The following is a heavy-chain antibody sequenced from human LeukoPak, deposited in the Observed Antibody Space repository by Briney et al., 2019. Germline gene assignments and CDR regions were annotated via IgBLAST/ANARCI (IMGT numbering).Heavy chain of an antibody. V-gene: IGHV4-61*05. Sequence: SETLSLTCAVSGGSISSSSYYWGWIRQPPGKGLEWIGYIYYSGSTDYNPSLKSRVTISVETSKNQFSLKLSSVTAADTAVYYCARVTGYMIEDYFDYWGQGTLVTVSS. J-gene: IGHJ4*02. CDR3: ARVTGYMIEDYFDY. D-gene: IGHD3-22*01. CDR1: GGSISSSSYY. CDR2: IYYSGST.